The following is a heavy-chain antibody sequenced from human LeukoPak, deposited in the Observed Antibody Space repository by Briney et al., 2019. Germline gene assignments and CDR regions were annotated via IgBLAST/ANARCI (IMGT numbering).Heavy chain of an antibody. Sequence: VASVKVSCKASGYTFTSYDINWVRQATGQGLEWMGWMNPNSGNTGYAQKFQGRVTMTRNTSISTAYMELSSLRSEDTAVYYCARWSMHDSGSPSYFDYWGQGTLVTVSS. J-gene: IGHJ4*02. V-gene: IGHV1-8*01. CDR2: MNPNSGNT. CDR3: ARWSMHDSGSPSYFDY. D-gene: IGHD1-26*01. CDR1: GYTFTSYD.